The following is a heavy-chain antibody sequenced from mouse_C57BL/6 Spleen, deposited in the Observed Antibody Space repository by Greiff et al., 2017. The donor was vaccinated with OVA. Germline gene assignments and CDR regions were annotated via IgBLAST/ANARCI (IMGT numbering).Heavy chain of an antibody. CDR2: IYPGGGYT. J-gene: IGHJ2*01. CDR3: ARYGGNYPYYFDY. Sequence: LVESGAELVRPGTSVKMSCKASGYTFTNYWIGWAKQRPGHGLEWIGDIYPGGGYTNYNEKFKGKATLTADKSSSTAYMQFSSLTSEDSAIYYCARYGGNYPYYFDYWGQGTTLTVSS. D-gene: IGHD2-1*01. CDR1: GYTFTNYW. V-gene: IGHV1-63*01.